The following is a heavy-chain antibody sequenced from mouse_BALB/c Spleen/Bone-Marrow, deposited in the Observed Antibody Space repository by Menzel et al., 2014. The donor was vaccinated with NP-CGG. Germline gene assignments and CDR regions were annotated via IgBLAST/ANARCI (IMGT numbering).Heavy chain of an antibody. Sequence: QVQLKQSGAELVKPGASVKLSCKASGYTFTSYYTYWVKQRPGQGLEWFGEINPSNGGTNFNEKFKNKATLTVDRSSSTAYMQLSSLTSEDSAVYYCSRGRRDALDYWGQGTLVTVSS. CDR3: SRGRRDALDY. V-gene: IGHV1S81*02. J-gene: IGHJ4*01. CDR2: INPSNGGT. CDR1: GYTFTSYY.